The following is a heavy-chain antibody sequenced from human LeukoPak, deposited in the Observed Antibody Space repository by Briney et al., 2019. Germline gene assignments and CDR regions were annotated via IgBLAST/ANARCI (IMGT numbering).Heavy chain of an antibody. V-gene: IGHV4-4*02. CDR3: AREDIVVVAGNYYYYGMDV. J-gene: IGHJ6*02. D-gene: IGHD2-15*01. CDR1: GGSISSSNW. CDR2: IYHSGST. Sequence: SETLSLTCAVSGGSISSSNWWSWDRQPPGKGLEWIGEIYHSGSTNYNPSLKSRVTISVDKSKNQFSLKLSSVTAADTAVYYCAREDIVVVAGNYYYYGMDVWGQGTTVTVSS.